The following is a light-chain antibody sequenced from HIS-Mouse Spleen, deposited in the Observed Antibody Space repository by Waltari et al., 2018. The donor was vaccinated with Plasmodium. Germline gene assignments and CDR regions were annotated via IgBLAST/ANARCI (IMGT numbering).Light chain of an antibody. J-gene: IGLJ3*02. V-gene: IGLV5-37*01. Sequence: QPVLPQPPSSSASPGESATLTCTLPSDINVGSSNIYWNQQKPRSPPRYLLYYYSASDKGQGSGVPSRFSGSKDASANTGILLISGLQSEDEADYYCMIWPSNASGVFGGGTKLTVL. CDR2: YYSASDK. CDR1: SDINVGSSN. CDR3: MIWPSNASGV.